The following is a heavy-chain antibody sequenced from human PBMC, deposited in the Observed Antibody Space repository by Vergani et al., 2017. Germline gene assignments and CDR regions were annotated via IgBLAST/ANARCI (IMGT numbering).Heavy chain of an antibody. CDR3: VYKKTECGTTGCFYPFYYYDYMDV. J-gene: IGHJ6*03. Sequence: QITLKESGPTLVKPTQTLTLTCTFSGFSLNTRGVSVAWIRQPPGKALDWLALIYWNDDQHYSPSLNYRVTITKDTSKHQVVLTMTNMDYVDTGTYYCVYKKTECGTTGCFYPFYYYDYMDVWGKGTTVTVSS. CDR2: IYWNDDQ. CDR1: GFSLNTRGVS. D-gene: IGHD1-1*01. V-gene: IGHV2-5*04.